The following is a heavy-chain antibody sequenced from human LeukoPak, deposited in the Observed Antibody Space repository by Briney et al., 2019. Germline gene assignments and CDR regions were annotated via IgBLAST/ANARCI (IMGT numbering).Heavy chain of an antibody. Sequence: ASVKVSCKASGYTFTSYGISWVRQAPGQGLEWMGWISAYNGNTNYAQKLQGGVTMTTDTSTSTAYMELRSLRSDDTAVYYCARDWVGLLWFGELSALVWFDPWGQGTLVTVSS. CDR1: GYTFTSYG. CDR2: ISAYNGNT. D-gene: IGHD3-10*01. V-gene: IGHV1-18*01. CDR3: ARDWVGLLWFGELSALVWFDP. J-gene: IGHJ5*02.